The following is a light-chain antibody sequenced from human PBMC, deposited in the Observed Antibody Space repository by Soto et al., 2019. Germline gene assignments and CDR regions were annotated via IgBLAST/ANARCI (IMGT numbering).Light chain of an antibody. CDR2: GNS. Sequence: QLVLTQPPSVSGAPGQRVTISCTGSSSNIGAGYDVHWYQQLPGTAPKLLIYGNSNRPSGVPDRFSGSKSGTSASLAITGLQAVDEADYYCQSYDSSLSGVVFGGGTQLTVL. V-gene: IGLV1-40*01. CDR1: SSNIGAGYD. CDR3: QSYDSSLSGVV. J-gene: IGLJ2*01.